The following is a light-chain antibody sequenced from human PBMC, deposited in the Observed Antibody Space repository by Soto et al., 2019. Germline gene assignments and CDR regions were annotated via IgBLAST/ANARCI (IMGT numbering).Light chain of an antibody. CDR2: DVS. CDR3: QSYDNILSGPL. Sequence: QSVLTQPASVSGSPGQSITISCTGTSSDIGGYKYVSWYQQHPGKAPKLIIYDVSSRPSGVPDRFSGSKSGTSASLAITGLRAEDEADYYCQSYDNILSGPLFGGGTKLTVL. CDR1: SSDIGGYKY. J-gene: IGLJ3*02. V-gene: IGLV2-14*01.